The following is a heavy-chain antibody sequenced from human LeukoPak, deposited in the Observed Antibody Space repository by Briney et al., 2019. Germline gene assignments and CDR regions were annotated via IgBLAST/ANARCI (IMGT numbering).Heavy chain of an antibody. CDR1: GFTFSRYG. Sequence: GGSLPLSCAASGFTFSRYGMHWVRQAPGKGLEWVAVISYDGSNKYYADSVKGRFTISRDNSKSTLYLQMSSLRAEDTAVYYCAKDRDGLGVAGVGYWGQGTLVSVSS. D-gene: IGHD1-26*01. J-gene: IGHJ4*02. CDR3: AKDRDGLGVAGVGY. CDR2: ISYDGSNK. V-gene: IGHV3-30*18.